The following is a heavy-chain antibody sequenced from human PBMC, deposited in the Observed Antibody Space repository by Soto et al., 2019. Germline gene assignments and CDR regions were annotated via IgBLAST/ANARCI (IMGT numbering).Heavy chain of an antibody. CDR1: GFTFSNAW. CDR3: TTDTLGRYDYIWGSYRLPYNWFDP. V-gene: IGHV3-15*01. CDR2: IKSKTDGGTT. D-gene: IGHD3-16*02. Sequence: GGSLRLSCAASGFTFSNAWMSWVRQAPGKGLEWVGRIKSKTDGGTTDYAAPVKGRFTISRDDSKNTLYLQMNSLKTEDTAVYYCTTDTLGRYDYIWGSYRLPYNWFDPWGQGTLGTVAS. J-gene: IGHJ5*02.